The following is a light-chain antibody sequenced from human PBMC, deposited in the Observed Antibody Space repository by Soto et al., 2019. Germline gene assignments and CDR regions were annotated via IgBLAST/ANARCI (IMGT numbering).Light chain of an antibody. V-gene: IGKV3-20*01. J-gene: IGKJ2*01. CDR3: QQYGSSPYT. Sequence: EIVLTQSPGTLSLSPGERATLSCRASQSVSSSYLAWYQQKPGQAPRLLIYGASSRATGIPDRFSGSGSGTDFTLSISRLEPEDLAVYYCQQYGSSPYTLGQGTKLESK. CDR2: GAS. CDR1: QSVSSSY.